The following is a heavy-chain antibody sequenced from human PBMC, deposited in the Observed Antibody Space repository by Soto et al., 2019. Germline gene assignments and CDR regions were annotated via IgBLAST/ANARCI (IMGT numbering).Heavy chain of an antibody. D-gene: IGHD2-21*02. CDR2: MSPDSGNA. J-gene: IGHJ4*02. CDR3: EVTTGY. CDR1: GYTFTDYD. Sequence: QVQVVQSRAEVKKPGASVKVSCKTSGYTFTDYDINWVRQAAGQGLEHMGWMSPDSGNAGYAQQFQGRVTMTSNTSISTAYMELSGLRSEDTAVYFCEVTTGYWGQGTMVTVSS. V-gene: IGHV1-8*01.